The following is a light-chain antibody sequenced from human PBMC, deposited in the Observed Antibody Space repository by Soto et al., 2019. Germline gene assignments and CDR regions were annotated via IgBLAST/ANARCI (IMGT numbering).Light chain of an antibody. J-gene: IGLJ1*01. CDR1: SSNIGNNY. CDR3: GTWDSSLSAYV. V-gene: IGLV1-51*01. Sequence: QSVLTQPPSVSAAPGQKVTISCSGSSSNIGNNYVSWYQHLPGTAPKLLIYDNNKRPSGIPDRFSGSKSGTSATLDITGLQTGDEADYYCGTWDSSLSAYVFGTGTKLTVL. CDR2: DNN.